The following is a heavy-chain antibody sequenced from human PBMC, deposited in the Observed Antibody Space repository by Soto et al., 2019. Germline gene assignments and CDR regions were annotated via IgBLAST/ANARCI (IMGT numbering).Heavy chain of an antibody. V-gene: IGHV4-39*01. CDR1: GGSISSSSYY. CDR3: ARPTRVRDAMDV. CDR2: IYYSGST. J-gene: IGHJ6*02. D-gene: IGHD3-10*01. Sequence: LSLTCTVSGGSISSSSYYWGWIRQPPGKGLEWIGSIYYSGSTYYNPSLKSRVTISVDTSKNQFSLKLSSVTAADTAVYYCARPTRVRDAMDVWGHGTTVTVS.